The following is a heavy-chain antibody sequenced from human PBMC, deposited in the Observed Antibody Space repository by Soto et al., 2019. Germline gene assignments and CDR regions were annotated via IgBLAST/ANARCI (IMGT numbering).Heavy chain of an antibody. Sequence: APVKVSWQASGYTFTGYYMHWVRQAPGQGLEWMGWINPNSGGTNYAQKFQGRVTMTRDTSISTAYMELSRLRSDDTAVYYCASPGVATIAVFDYWGQGTLVTVSS. CDR3: ASPGVATIAVFDY. V-gene: IGHV1-2*02. J-gene: IGHJ4*02. CDR1: GYTFTGYY. D-gene: IGHD5-12*01. CDR2: INPNSGGT.